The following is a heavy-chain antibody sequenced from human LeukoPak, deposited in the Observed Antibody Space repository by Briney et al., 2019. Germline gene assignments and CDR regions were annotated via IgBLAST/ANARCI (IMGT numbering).Heavy chain of an antibody. CDR3: ARQIAAAGTKAFDI. J-gene: IGHJ3*02. D-gene: IGHD6-13*01. CDR2: IYYSGST. CDR1: SYSISSGYY. Sequence: SETLSLTCTVSSYSISSGYYWGWIRQPPGKGLEWIGSIYYSGSTYYNPSLKSRVTISVDTSKNQFSLKLSSVTAADTAVYYCARQIAAAGTKAFDIWGQGTMVTVSS. V-gene: IGHV4-38-2*02.